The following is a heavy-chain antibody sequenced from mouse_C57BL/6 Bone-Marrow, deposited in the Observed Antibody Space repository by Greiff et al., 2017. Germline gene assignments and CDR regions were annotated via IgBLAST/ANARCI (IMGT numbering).Heavy chain of an antibody. CDR3: AIGGTTVVAPSAMDY. CDR1: GYTFTSYW. J-gene: IGHJ4*01. CDR2: IHPSDSDT. Sequence: QVQLQQPGAELVKPGASVKVSCKASGYTFTSYWMHWVKQRPGQGLEWIGRIHPSDSDTNYNQKFKGKATLTVAKSSSTAYMQLSRLTSEDSAVYYWAIGGTTVVAPSAMDYWGQGTSVTVSS. V-gene: IGHV1-74*01. D-gene: IGHD1-1*01.